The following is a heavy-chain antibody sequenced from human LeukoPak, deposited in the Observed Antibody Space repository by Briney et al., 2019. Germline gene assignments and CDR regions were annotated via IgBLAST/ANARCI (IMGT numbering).Heavy chain of an antibody. V-gene: IGHV3-23*01. Sequence: GGSLRLSCAASGFTFSSYGMSWVRQAPGKGLEWVSGISGSGGSTYYADSVKGRFTISRDNSKNTLYLQMNSLRAEDTAVYCCAELGITMIGGVWGKGTTVTISS. CDR3: AELGITMIGGV. CDR1: GFTFSSYG. D-gene: IGHD3-10*02. CDR2: ISGSGGST. J-gene: IGHJ6*04.